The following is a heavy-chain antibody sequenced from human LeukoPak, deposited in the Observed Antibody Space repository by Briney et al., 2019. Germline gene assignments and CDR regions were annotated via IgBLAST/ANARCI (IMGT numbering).Heavy chain of an antibody. V-gene: IGHV3-23*01. J-gene: IGHJ6*03. CDR2: ISGSGGST. Sequence: GGSLRLSCAASGFTSSSYAMSWVRQAPGKGLEWVSAISGSGGSTYYADSVKGRFTFSRDNSKNTLYLQMNSLRAEDTAVYYCARDEAFSAYYYYMDVWGKGTTVIVSS. CDR3: ARDEAFSAYYYYMDV. D-gene: IGHD6-25*01. CDR1: GFTSSSYA.